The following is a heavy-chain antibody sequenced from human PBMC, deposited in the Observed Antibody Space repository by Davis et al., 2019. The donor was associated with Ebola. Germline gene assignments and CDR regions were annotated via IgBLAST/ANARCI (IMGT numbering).Heavy chain of an antibody. V-gene: IGHV1-2*04. CDR2: INPNSGGT. CDR1: GYTFTGYY. D-gene: IGHD3-3*01. Sequence: ASVKVSCKASGYTFTGYYMHWVRQAPGQGLEWMGWINPNSGGTNYAQKFQGWVTMTRDTSISTAYMELSRLRSDDTAVYYCARKGADVDFWSGYHGMDVWGQGTTVTVSS. CDR3: ARKGADVDFWSGYHGMDV. J-gene: IGHJ6*02.